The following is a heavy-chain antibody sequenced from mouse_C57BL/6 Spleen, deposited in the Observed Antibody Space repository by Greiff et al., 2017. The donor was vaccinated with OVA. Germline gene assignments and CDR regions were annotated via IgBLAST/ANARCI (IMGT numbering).Heavy chain of an antibody. CDR2: IRNKANGYTT. CDR1: GFTFTDYY. V-gene: IGHV7-3*01. D-gene: IGHD2-2*01. CDR3: ARYGNDWYYFDY. J-gene: IGHJ2*01. Sequence: EVQRVESGGGLVQPGGSLSLSCAASGFTFTDYYMSWVRQPPGKALEWLGFIRNKANGYTTEYSASVKGRFTISRDNSQSILYLPMNALRAEDSATYYCARYGNDWYYFDYWGQGTTLTVSS.